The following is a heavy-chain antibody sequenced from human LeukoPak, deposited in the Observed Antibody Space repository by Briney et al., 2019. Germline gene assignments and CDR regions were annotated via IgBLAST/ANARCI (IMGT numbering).Heavy chain of an antibody. CDR1: GFTFSSKW. J-gene: IGHJ4*02. V-gene: IGHV3-74*01. CDR2: INSDGSST. Sequence: GGSLRLSCAASGFTFSSKWMHWVRQAPGKGLMWVSRINSDGSSTSYADSVRGRFTISRDNAKNTLYLQMNSLRAEDTAVYYCARDKGSSWSLFDYWGQGTLVTVSS. D-gene: IGHD6-13*01. CDR3: ARDKGSSWSLFDY.